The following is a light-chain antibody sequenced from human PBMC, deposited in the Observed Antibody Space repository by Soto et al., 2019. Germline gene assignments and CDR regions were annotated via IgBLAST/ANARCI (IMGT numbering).Light chain of an antibody. J-gene: IGKJ1*01. CDR1: QIVSSSY. CDR2: DTS. V-gene: IGKV3D-20*01. CDR3: QQYGGSHWT. Sequence: EIVLTQSPATLSLSPGERATLSCGASQIVSSSYLAWYQLKPGLAPRLLIHDTSSRAPGIPDRFSGSGSGTYFTLTVSRLEPEDFAVYCCQQYGGSHWTFGQGTKMEI.